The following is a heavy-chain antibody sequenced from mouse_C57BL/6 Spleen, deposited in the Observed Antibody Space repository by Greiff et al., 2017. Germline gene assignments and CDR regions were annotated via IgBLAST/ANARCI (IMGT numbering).Heavy chain of an antibody. D-gene: IGHD2-1*01. Sequence: QVQLQQSGPELVKPGASVKLSCKASGYTFTSYDINWVKQRPGQGLEWIGWIYPSGGSTKYNEKFRGKATLTVDTSSSTAFMELHSLTAEDSAFYCCAKRCCNTWFAYWGQGTLVTVSA. CDR3: AKRCCNTWFAY. CDR2: IYPSGGST. J-gene: IGHJ3*01. V-gene: IGHV1-85*01. CDR1: GYTFTSYD.